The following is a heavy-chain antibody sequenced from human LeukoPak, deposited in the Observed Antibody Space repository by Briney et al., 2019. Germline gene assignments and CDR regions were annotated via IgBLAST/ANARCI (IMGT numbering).Heavy chain of an antibody. CDR2: ISWNSGSI. D-gene: IGHD5-18*01. Sequence: GGSLRLSCAASGFTFSSYAMSWVRQAPGKGLEWVSGISWNSGSIGYADSLKGRFTISRDNAKNSLYLQINSLRAEDTALYYCVKGRGGRIQPVYGGYWGQGTLVTVSS. V-gene: IGHV3-9*01. CDR3: VKGRGGRIQPVYGGY. J-gene: IGHJ4*02. CDR1: GFTFSSYA.